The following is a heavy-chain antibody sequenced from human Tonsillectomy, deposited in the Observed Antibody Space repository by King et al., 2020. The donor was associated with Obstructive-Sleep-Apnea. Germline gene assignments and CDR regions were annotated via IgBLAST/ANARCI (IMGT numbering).Heavy chain of an antibody. Sequence: QLVQSGAEVKKPGASVKVSCKVSGYTLSDLSIHWVRQAHGKGLEWMGSFDPEDAETIYAQKLQGRVTMTEDTSTDTAYMELSSLRSEDTAVYYCATSKPMIVVSMVYWGQGTLVTVPS. J-gene: IGHJ4*02. CDR3: ATSKPMIVVSMVY. CDR2: FDPEDAET. CDR1: GYTLSDLS. V-gene: IGHV1-24*01. D-gene: IGHD3-22*01.